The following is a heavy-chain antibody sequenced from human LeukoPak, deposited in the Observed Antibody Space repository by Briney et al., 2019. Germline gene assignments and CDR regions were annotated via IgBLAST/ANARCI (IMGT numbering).Heavy chain of an antibody. D-gene: IGHD5-24*01. V-gene: IGHV1-2*02. CDR3: AREQERWPQFLYAY. CDR1: GYTFTGYY. J-gene: IGHJ4*02. CDR2: INPNSGGT. Sequence: ASVKVSCKASGYTFTGYYMHWVRQAPGQGLEWMGWINPNSGGTNYAQKFQGRVTMTRDTSISTAYMELSRLRSDDTAVYYCAREQERWPQFLYAYWGQGTLVTVSS.